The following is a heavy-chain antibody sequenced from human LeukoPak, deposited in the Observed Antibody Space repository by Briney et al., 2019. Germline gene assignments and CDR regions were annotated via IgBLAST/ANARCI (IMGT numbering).Heavy chain of an antibody. CDR1: GFTFSSHS. D-gene: IGHD6-13*01. Sequence: GGSLRLSCAASGFTFSSHSMNWVRPAPGKGLEWVSSISSGGTYIYYADSVKGRFTISRDDAKNSVYLQMNSLRAEDTAVYYCARAAALDYWGQGTLVTVSS. CDR3: ARAAALDY. V-gene: IGHV3-21*01. J-gene: IGHJ4*02. CDR2: ISSGGTYI.